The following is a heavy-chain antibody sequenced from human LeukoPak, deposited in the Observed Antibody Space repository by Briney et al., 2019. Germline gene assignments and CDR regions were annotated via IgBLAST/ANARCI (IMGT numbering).Heavy chain of an antibody. V-gene: IGHV4-59*08. Sequence: PSETLSLTCTVSGGSISSYYWSWIRQPAGKGLEWIGYIYYSGSTNYNPSLKSRVTISVDTSKNQFSLKLSSVTAADTAVYYCARRSYDFWSGYLNHDAFDIWGQGTMVTVSS. J-gene: IGHJ3*02. CDR3: ARRSYDFWSGYLNHDAFDI. CDR1: GGSISSYY. CDR2: IYYSGST. D-gene: IGHD3-3*01.